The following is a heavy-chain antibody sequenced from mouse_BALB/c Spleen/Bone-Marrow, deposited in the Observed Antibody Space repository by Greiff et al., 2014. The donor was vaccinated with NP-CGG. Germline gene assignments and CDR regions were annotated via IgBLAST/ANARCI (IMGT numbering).Heavy chain of an antibody. Sequence: VKLQESGAELVKPGASVKLSCKASGYTFTSYYMYWVKQRPGQGLEWFGEINPSNGGTNFNEKFKNKATLTVDKSSSTAYMRLSSLTSEDSAVYYCSRGRRDALDYWGQGTSVTVSS. CDR3: SRGRRDALDY. V-gene: IGHV1S81*02. CDR1: GYTFTSYY. CDR2: INPSNGGT. J-gene: IGHJ4*01.